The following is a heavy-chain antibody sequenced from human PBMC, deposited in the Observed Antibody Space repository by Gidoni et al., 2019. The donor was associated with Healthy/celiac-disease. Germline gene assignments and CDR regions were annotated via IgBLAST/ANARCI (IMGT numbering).Heavy chain of an antibody. D-gene: IGHD6-25*01. J-gene: IGHJ4*02. CDR1: GGTFSSYT. CDR3: ARATATTPVAED. V-gene: IGHV1-69*02. Sequence: QVQLVQSRAEVKKPGSSVKVSCKASGGTFSSYTLSWVRQAPGQGLEWMGRIIPIIGIANYAQKFQGRVTITADKSTSTAYMELSSLRSEDTAVYYCARATATTPVAEDWGQGTLVTVSS. CDR2: IIPIIGIA.